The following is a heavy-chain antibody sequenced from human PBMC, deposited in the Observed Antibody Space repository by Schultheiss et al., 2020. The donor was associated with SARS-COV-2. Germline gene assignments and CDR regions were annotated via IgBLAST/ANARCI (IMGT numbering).Heavy chain of an antibody. CDR3: ARAGPGGKWLVYDY. J-gene: IGHJ4*02. V-gene: IGHV3-9*01. CDR1: GFTFDDYA. CDR2: ISWNSGSI. D-gene: IGHD6-19*01. Sequence: SLKISCAASGFTFDDYAMHWVRQAPGKGLEWVSGISWNSGSIGYADSVKGRFTISRDNAKNSLYLQMNSLRAEDTALYYCARAGPGGKWLVYDYWGQGTLVTVSS.